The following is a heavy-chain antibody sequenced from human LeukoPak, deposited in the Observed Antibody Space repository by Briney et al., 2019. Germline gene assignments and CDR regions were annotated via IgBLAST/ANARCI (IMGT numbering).Heavy chain of an antibody. V-gene: IGHV1-69*13. D-gene: IGHD1-26*01. CDR3: ARAARFGGSYGTEYYFDY. J-gene: IGHJ4*02. CDR1: GGTFSSYA. Sequence: ASVKVSCKASGGTFSSYAISWVRQAPGQGLEWMGGIIPIFGTANYAQKFQGRVTITADESTSTAYMELSSLRSEDTAVYYCARAARFGGSYGTEYYFDYWGQGTLVTVSS. CDR2: IIPIFGTA.